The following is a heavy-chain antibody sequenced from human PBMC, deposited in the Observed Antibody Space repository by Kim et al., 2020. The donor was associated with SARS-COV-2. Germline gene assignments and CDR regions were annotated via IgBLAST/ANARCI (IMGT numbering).Heavy chain of an antibody. D-gene: IGHD3-9*01. CDR1: GGSFSGYY. CDR2: INHSGST. J-gene: IGHJ4*02. Sequence: SETLSLTCAVYGGSFSGYYWSWIRQPPGKGLEWIGEINHSGSTNYNPSLKSRVTISVDTSKNQFSLKLSSVTAADTAVYYCARGGLRYFDWLLFGRFDYWGQGTLVTVSS. V-gene: IGHV4-34*01. CDR3: ARGGLRYFDWLLFGRFDY.